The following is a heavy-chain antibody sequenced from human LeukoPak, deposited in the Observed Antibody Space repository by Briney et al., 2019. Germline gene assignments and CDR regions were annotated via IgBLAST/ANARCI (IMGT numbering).Heavy chain of an antibody. CDR1: RFTFSSYN. J-gene: IGHJ6*03. Sequence: GGSLRLSCAASRFTFSSYNMNWVRQAPGKGLEWISGIHWNGDTTNYAASVEGRFTISRDNAKNSLYLQMNSLRAEDTALYYCARGLRYYYYYYMDVWGKGTTVTVSS. CDR3: ARGLRYYYYYYMDV. V-gene: IGHV3-20*04. D-gene: IGHD3-9*01. CDR2: IHWNGDTT.